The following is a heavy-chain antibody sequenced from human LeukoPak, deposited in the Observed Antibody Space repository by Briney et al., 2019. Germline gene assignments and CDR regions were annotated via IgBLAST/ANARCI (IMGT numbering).Heavy chain of an antibody. V-gene: IGHV3-53*01. Sequence: GGSLRLSCAASRFTVSNNYMSGVRQAPGKGVEWVSVIYPSGRTYYSESVKGRFTISRDNSRNTVYLQMNSLRAEDTAMYYCARDPEDDGGRDWGQGTLVTVAS. D-gene: IGHD4-23*01. CDR1: RFTVSNNY. J-gene: IGHJ4*02. CDR3: ARDPEDDGGRD. CDR2: IYPSGRT.